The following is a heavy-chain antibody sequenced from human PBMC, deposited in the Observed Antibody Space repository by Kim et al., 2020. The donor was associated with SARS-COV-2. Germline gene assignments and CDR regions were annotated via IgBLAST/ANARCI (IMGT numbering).Heavy chain of an antibody. J-gene: IGHJ5*02. D-gene: IGHD6-19*01. CDR2: IYYSGST. CDR3: ARSIAVAGIDWFDP. CDR1: GGSISSSSYY. V-gene: IGHV4-39*01. Sequence: SETLSLTCTVSGGSISSSSYYWGWIRQPPGKGLEWIGSIYYSGSTYYNPSLKSRVTISVDTSKNQFSLKLSSVTAADTAVYYCARSIAVAGIDWFDPWGQGTLVTVSS.